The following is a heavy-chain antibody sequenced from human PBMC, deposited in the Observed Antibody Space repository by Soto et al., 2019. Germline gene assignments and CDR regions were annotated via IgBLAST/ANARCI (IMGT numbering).Heavy chain of an antibody. CDR3: ARLTPYDYVWGSYRNGRGGDI. V-gene: IGHV5-51*01. CDR1: GYSFTSYL. CDR2: TYPGDSDT. D-gene: IGHD3-16*02. Sequence: GESLKISFKGSGYSFTSYLIGWVRQMPGKGLEWMGITYPGDSDTRYSPSFQGQVTISADKSISTAYLQWSSLKASDTAMYYCARLTPYDYVWGSYRNGRGGDIWGQGTMVTV. J-gene: IGHJ3*02.